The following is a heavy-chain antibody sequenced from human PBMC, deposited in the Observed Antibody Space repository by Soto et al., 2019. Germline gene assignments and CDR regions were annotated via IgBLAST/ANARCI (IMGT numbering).Heavy chain of an antibody. CDR3: AREEFEDGRGHFDY. D-gene: IGHD3-22*01. Sequence: QVQLVESGGGVVQPGGSLRLSCAASGFTVSTSVMHWVRQAPGKGLEWMAIISYGGVNKYYADSVKGRFTISRDISESTLYLQMNSLRTEDTAVYYCAREEFEDGRGHFDYWGQGTLVSVSS. CDR2: ISYGGVNK. CDR1: GFTVSTSV. V-gene: IGHV3-30-3*01. J-gene: IGHJ4*02.